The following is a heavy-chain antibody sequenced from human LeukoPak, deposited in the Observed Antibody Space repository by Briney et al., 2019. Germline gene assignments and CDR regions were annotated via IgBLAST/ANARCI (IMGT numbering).Heavy chain of an antibody. CDR1: GYTFTSYG. D-gene: IGHD2-8*01. CDR3: ARGCMLPFDY. J-gene: IGHJ4*02. V-gene: IGHV1-18*04. Sequence: GSVTVSCKASGYTFTSYGISWVRQAPGEGGGWGGWISADNGKTNYAKTLQGRGTITTETSTSTAYMELRSLRSDDTAVYCCARGCMLPFDYWGQGTLVTVSS. CDR2: ISADNGKT.